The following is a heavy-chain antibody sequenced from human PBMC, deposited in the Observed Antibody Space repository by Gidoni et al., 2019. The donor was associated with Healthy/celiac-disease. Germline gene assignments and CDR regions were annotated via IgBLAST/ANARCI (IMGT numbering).Heavy chain of an antibody. CDR2: INPSGRST. D-gene: IGHD2-2*01. CDR3: ASQAHCSNASCYLGLYNWFDP. J-gene: IGHJ5*02. CDR1: GYTVTRYY. Sequence: HVQLGPAGAEVTKPGTSVKVSCKASGYTVTRYYTHWVRQAPGQGLAWKGIINPSGRSTSYAQKFQGRVSVTREMSTSTVYLELSSLRSENTVVYYCASQAHCSNASCYLGLYNWFDPWGQGTLVTVSS. V-gene: IGHV1-46*01.